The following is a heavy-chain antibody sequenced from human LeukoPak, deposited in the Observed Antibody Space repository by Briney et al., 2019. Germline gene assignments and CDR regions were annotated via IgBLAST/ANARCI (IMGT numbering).Heavy chain of an antibody. D-gene: IGHD5-18*01. V-gene: IGHV3-21*01. CDR3: ASLGYSYGLTGESPAYYFDY. Sequence: GGSLRLSCAASGFTFSSYSMNWVRQAPGKGLEWVSSISSSSSYIYYADSVKGRFTISRDNAKNSLYLQMNSLRAEDTAVYYCASLGYSYGLTGESPAYYFDYWGQGTLVTVSS. CDR2: ISSSSSYI. CDR1: GFTFSSYS. J-gene: IGHJ4*02.